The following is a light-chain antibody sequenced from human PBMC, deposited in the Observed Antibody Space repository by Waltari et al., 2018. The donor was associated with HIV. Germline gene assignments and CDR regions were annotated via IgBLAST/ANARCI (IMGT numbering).Light chain of an antibody. J-gene: IGLJ2*01. CDR1: TADIPDHHS. Sequence: QSALTQPASVSGSPGQTITFSCSTFTADIPDHHSIYWFRPPPHGVPHLILLDGYNRPSGVPFRYSGTKTDTTASLTISGLLFEDEGDYYCSSYMPNGTLLFGGGTKVTVL. V-gene: IGLV2-14*01. CDR2: DGY. CDR3: SSYMPNGTLL.